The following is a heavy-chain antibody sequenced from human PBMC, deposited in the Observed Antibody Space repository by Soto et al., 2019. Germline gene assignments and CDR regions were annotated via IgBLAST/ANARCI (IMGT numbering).Heavy chain of an antibody. J-gene: IGHJ4*02. CDR3: ARGPSSLTRFDY. CDR2: ISYDGSNK. Sequence: QVQLVESGGGVVQSGRSLRLSCAASGFTFSSYALHWVRQAPGKGLEWVVAISYDGSNKYYADSVKGRFTISRDNSKNTLYLQMNSLRAEDTAVYYCARGPSSLTRFDYWGQGTLVTVSS. CDR1: GFTFSSYA. D-gene: IGHD2-2*01. V-gene: IGHV3-30-3*01.